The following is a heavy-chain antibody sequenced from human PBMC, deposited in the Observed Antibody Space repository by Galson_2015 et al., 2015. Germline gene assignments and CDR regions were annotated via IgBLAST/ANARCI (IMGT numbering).Heavy chain of an antibody. V-gene: IGHV3-49*04. D-gene: IGHD6-13*01. J-gene: IGHJ5*02. CDR2: IRSKAYGGTT. CDR1: GFTFGDYA. Sequence: SLRLSCAASGFTFGDYAMSWVRQAPGKGLEWVGFIRSKAYGGTTEYAASVKGRFTISRDDSKSIAYLQMNSLKTEDTAVYYCTRVTAGYSSSHPMGSWFDPWGQGTLVTVSS. CDR3: TRVTAGYSSSHPMGSWFDP.